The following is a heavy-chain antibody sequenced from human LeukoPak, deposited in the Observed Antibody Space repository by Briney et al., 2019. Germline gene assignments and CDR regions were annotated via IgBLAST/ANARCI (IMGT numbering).Heavy chain of an antibody. CDR2: ISWNSGNI. CDR3: AKSLAVAGFDY. J-gene: IGHJ4*02. Sequence: PGGSLRLSCAASGFTFNDYAMHWVRHVPRKSMEWVSGISWNSGNIGYADSVKGRFTISRDNAKNSLYLQMNSLRPEDTALYYCAKSLAVAGFDYWGQGTLVTVSS. D-gene: IGHD6-19*01. CDR1: GFTFNDYA. V-gene: IGHV3-9*01.